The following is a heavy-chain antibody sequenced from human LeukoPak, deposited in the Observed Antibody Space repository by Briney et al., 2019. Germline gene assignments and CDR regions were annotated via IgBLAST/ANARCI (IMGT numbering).Heavy chain of an antibody. CDR1: GGSVSSSKYY. D-gene: IGHD1-1*01. J-gene: IGHJ6*03. CDR3: ATGTGHYYYYYYMDV. V-gene: IGHV4-39*01. CDR2: IYYSGST. Sequence: SETLSLTCTVSGGSVSSSKYYWGWIRQPPGKGLEWIGSIYYSGSTYYNPSLKSRVTISVDTSKNQFSLKLSSVTAADTAIYYCATGTGHYYYYYYMDVWGKGTTVTVSS.